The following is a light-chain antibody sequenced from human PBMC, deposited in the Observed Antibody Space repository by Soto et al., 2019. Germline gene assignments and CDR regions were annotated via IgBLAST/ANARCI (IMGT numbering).Light chain of an antibody. J-gene: IGKJ5*01. CDR3: QQYNNWPPN. V-gene: IGKV1-27*01. CDR1: QGIRNS. Sequence: DTPMTQSPSSLSASIGDRVTITCRASQGIRNSVAWYQQKPGKVPNLLIYAASTLQSGVPSRFSGSGSETDFTLTISSLQPEDVAVYFCQQYNNWPPNFGQGTRLEIK. CDR2: AAS.